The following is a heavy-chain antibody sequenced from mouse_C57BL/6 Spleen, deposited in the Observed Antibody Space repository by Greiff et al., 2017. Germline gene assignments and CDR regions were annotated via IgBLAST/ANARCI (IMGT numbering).Heavy chain of an antibody. J-gene: IGHJ3*01. CDR3: ARVGDGYYGSY. D-gene: IGHD2-3*01. Sequence: QVQLQQPGAELVMPGASVKLSCKASGYTFTSYWMHWVKQRPGQGLEWIGEIDPSDSYTNYHQKFTGQSTLTVDKSSSTAYMQLSSLTSEDSAVNYCARVGDGYYGSYWGQGTLVTVSA. CDR2: IDPSDSYT. CDR1: GYTFTSYW. V-gene: IGHV1-69*01.